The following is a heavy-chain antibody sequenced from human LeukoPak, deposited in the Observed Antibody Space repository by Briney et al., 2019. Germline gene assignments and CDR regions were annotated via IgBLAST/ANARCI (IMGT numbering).Heavy chain of an antibody. D-gene: IGHD5-12*01. Sequence: SSQTLSLTCTVSGGSISSGGYYWSWIRQHPGKGLEWIGYIYYSGSTYYNPSLKSRVTISVDTSKSQFSLKLSSVTAADTAVYYCARDGRVATIAGRPYYYYGMDVWGQGTTVTVSS. J-gene: IGHJ6*02. V-gene: IGHV4-31*03. CDR2: IYYSGST. CDR3: ARDGRVATIAGRPYYYYGMDV. CDR1: GGSISSGGYY.